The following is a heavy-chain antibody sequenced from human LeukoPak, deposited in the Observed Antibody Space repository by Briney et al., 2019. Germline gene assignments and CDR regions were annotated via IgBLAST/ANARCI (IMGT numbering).Heavy chain of an antibody. D-gene: IGHD2-21*01. Sequence: GGSLRLSCAASGFTFSSYAMHWVRQAPGKGLEWVAVISYDGSNKYYADSVKGRFTISRDNSKNTLYLQMNSLRAEDTAVYYCAKVGHIVVVIAFFDYWGQGTLVTVSS. CDR1: GFTFSSYA. CDR2: ISYDGSNK. CDR3: AKVGHIVVVIAFFDY. V-gene: IGHV3-30-3*01. J-gene: IGHJ4*02.